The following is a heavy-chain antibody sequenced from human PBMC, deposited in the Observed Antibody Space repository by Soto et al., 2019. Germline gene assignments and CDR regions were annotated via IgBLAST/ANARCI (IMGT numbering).Heavy chain of an antibody. CDR1: GESFSGYY. Sequence: PSETLSLTCAVYGESFSGYYWSWIRQPPGKGLEWIGEINHSGSTNYNPSLKSRVTISVDTSKNQFSLKLSSVTAADTAVYYCARGNYYDSSGYPYWGQGTLVTVSS. J-gene: IGHJ4*02. CDR3: ARGNYYDSSGYPY. CDR2: INHSGST. V-gene: IGHV4-34*01. D-gene: IGHD3-22*01.